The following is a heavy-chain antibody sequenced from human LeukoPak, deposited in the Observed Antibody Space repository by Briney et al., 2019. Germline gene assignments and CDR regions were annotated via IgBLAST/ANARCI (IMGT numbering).Heavy chain of an antibody. J-gene: IGHJ4*02. Sequence: GGSLRLSCAASGFTFSSYSMSWVRQAPGKGLEWVSFISSGSGTIFYADSVKGRFTISRDNAKNSLYLQMNSLRAEDTAVYYCAKDRYGASSKGFDYWGQGTLVTVSS. CDR2: ISSGSGTI. CDR1: GFTFSSYS. CDR3: AKDRYGASSKGFDY. V-gene: IGHV3-48*01. D-gene: IGHD3-10*01.